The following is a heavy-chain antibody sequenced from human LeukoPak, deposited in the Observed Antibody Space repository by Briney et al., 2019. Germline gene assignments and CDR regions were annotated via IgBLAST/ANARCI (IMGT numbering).Heavy chain of an antibody. D-gene: IGHD3-9*01. V-gene: IGHV1-46*01. CDR2: INPSGGST. J-gene: IGHJ4*02. CDR3: ARDGDVLRYFDWFPYYFDY. CDR1: GYTFTGYY. Sequence: ASVKVSCKASGYTFTGYYMHWVRQAPGQGLEWMGIINPSGGSTSYAQKFQGRVTMTRDMSTSTVYMELSSPRSEDTAVYYCARDGDVLRYFDWFPYYFDYWGQGTLVTVSS.